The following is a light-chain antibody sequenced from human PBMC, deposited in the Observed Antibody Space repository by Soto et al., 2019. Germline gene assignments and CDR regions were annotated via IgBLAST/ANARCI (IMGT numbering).Light chain of an antibody. J-gene: IGLJ1*01. Sequence: SALGQPPSASVSPGQSVTISCTGTSSDVGGYDYVSWYQQRPGKAPKLLIHEVTKRPSGVPDRFSGSKSGNTASLTVSGLQAEDEADYYCSSYAGRTLYVFGTGTKVTVL. V-gene: IGLV2-8*01. CDR3: SSYAGRTLYV. CDR1: SSDVGGYDY. CDR2: EVT.